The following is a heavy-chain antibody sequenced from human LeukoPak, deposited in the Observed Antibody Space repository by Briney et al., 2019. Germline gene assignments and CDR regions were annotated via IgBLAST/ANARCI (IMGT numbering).Heavy chain of an antibody. CDR1: GFTFDDYA. CDR3: AKDKRYSGYDPFDY. Sequence: GGSLRLSCAASGFTFDDYAMHWVRQAPGKGLEWVSLISGDGGRTYCADSVKGRFTISRDNSKNSLYLQMNSLRTEDTALYYCAKDKRYSGYDPFDYWGQGTLVTVSS. J-gene: IGHJ4*02. CDR2: ISGDGGRT. D-gene: IGHD5-12*01. V-gene: IGHV3-43*02.